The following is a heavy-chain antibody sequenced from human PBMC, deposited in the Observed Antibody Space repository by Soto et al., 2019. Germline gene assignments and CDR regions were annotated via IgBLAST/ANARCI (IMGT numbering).Heavy chain of an antibody. V-gene: IGHV3-23*01. Sequence: XGCLRRSFEASGFTFSTYAMSWVRQAPGKGLEWVSGISGGGDYSADTYFADSVKGRFTISRDSSKNTVYLQMNSLRAEDTAVYYCAKNHWIVATNFFDLWGRGTLVTVSS. CDR3: AKNHWIVATNFFDL. J-gene: IGHJ4*02. CDR1: GFTFSTYA. CDR2: ISGGGDYSADT. D-gene: IGHD5-12*01.